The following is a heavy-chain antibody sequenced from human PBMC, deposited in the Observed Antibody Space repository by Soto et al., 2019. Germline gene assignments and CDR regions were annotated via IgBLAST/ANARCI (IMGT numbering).Heavy chain of an antibody. CDR3: TTFTRGGPFDY. V-gene: IGHV3-15*01. CDR2: IKRKSDGGTT. J-gene: IGHJ4*02. Sequence: GGSLRLSCGASGITLTDAWVSWVRQAPGRGLEWVGRIKRKSDGGTTEYAAPVKGRFIISRDDSKNTLYLQMNSLTTEDTAIYFCTTFTRGGPFDYWGQGTLVTVSS. CDR1: GITLTDAW. D-gene: IGHD2-15*01.